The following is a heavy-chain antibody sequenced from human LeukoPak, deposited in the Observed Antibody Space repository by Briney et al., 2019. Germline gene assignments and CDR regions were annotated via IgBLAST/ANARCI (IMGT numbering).Heavy chain of an antibody. CDR1: VGSLTNYY. CDR3: ARDAHSSSSFLFDP. V-gene: IGHV4-4*07. CDR2: IYTSGST. D-gene: IGHD6-6*01. J-gene: IGHJ5*02. Sequence: SETLSLTCTVSVGSLTNYYWSWIRQPARKGLEWIGRIYTSGSTNYNPSLKSRVTISVDTSKNQFSLKLSSVTAADTAVYYCARDAHSSSSFLFDPWGQGTLVTVSS.